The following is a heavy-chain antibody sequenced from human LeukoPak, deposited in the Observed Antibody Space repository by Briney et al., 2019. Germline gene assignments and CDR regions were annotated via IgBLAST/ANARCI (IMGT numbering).Heavy chain of an antibody. CDR2: IGNSGVTT. D-gene: IGHD6-19*01. J-gene: IGHJ3*01. V-gene: IGHV3-23*01. CDR3: AKVVGQWV. Sequence: GGSLRLSCASSAFTFSTYAMAWVRQAPGKGLGWVSSIGNSGVTTYYADSVKGRFTISRDNSKNTLFLQINSLRAEDTAMYYCAKVVGQWVWGQGTMVTVSS. CDR1: AFTFSTYA.